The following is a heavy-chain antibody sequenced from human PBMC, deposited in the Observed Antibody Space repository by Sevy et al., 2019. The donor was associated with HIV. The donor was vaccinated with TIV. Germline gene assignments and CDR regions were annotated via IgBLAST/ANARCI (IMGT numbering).Heavy chain of an antibody. D-gene: IGHD6-19*01. Sequence: SETLSLTCTVSGGSISSSSYFWGWIRQPPGKGLEWIGSLYSTGSTSYNPSLRSRVTVSADTSKNQFSLRLTSVIATDTAVYYCATPRDSGWYEGTGGYFDLWGRDTLVTVSS. CDR2: LYSTGST. J-gene: IGHJ2*01. CDR1: GGSISSSSYF. V-gene: IGHV4-39*01. CDR3: ATPRDSGWYEGTGGYFDL.